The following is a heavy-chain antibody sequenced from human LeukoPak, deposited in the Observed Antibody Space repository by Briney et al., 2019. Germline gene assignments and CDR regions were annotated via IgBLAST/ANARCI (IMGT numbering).Heavy chain of an antibody. J-gene: IGHJ5*02. D-gene: IGHD2-15*01. Sequence: SETLSLTCTVSGGSISSGDYYWSWIRQPPGKGLEWIGYIYYSGSTYYNPSLKSRVTISVDTSKNQFSLKLSSVTAADTAVYYCARDDRDCSGGSCYRRFDPWGQGTLVTASS. V-gene: IGHV4-30-4*02. CDR2: IYYSGST. CDR1: GGSISSGDYY. CDR3: ARDDRDCSGGSCYRRFDP.